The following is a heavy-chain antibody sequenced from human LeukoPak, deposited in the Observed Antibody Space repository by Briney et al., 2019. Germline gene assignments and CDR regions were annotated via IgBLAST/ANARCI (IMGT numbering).Heavy chain of an antibody. J-gene: IGHJ4*02. CDR2: INSDGSST. CDR3: ASTTNVDSNFDY. D-gene: IGHD6-13*01. Sequence: PGGSLRLSCAASGXTFSSYWMHWVRQAPGKGLVWVSRINSDGSSTSYADSVKSRFTISRDNGKNTLYLQMNSLRAEDMAVYYCASTTNVDSNFDYWGQGTLVAVSS. CDR1: GXTFSSYW. V-gene: IGHV3-74*01.